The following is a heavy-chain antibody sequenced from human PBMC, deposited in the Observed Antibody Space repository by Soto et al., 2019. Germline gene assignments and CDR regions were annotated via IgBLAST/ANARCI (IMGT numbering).Heavy chain of an antibody. CDR1: GGSFSGYY. Sequence: QVQLQQWGAGLLKPSETLSLTCAVYGGSFSGYYWSWIRQPPGKGLEWNGEINHSGSTNYNPSLKRHVTLPVDPAKSQHTRRQGPVTAADTAVYCCGRRRLRFVWGDNWFDPWGQVNLVTVSS. D-gene: IGHD5-12*01. V-gene: IGHV4-34*01. CDR2: INHSGST. CDR3: GRRRLRFVWGDNWFDP. J-gene: IGHJ5*02.